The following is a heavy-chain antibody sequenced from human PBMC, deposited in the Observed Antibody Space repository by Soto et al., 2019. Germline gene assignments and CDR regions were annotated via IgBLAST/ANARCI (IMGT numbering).Heavy chain of an antibody. D-gene: IGHD5-18*01. CDR2: IDPSDSYS. CDR3: ARLGGSYVSDYNGLDV. J-gene: IGHJ6*02. V-gene: IGHV5-10-1*01. Sequence: PGESLKSSCKGSGYSFTSYWISCVRHMPGKGLEWMGRIDPSDSYSNYSPSFQGHVTISADKSISTAYLQWSGLKASDTAMYYCARLGGSYVSDYNGLDVWGQGTTVTVSS. CDR1: GYSFTSYW.